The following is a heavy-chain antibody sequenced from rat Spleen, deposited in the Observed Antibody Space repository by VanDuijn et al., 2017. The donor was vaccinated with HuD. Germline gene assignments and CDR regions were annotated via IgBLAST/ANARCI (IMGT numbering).Heavy chain of an antibody. CDR3: ARGEYGGFFGYFDY. CDR2: ISYDGTTT. D-gene: IGHD1-11*01. V-gene: IGHV5-29*01. CDR1: GFTFSDYG. J-gene: IGHJ2*01. Sequence: EVQLVESGGGLVQPGRSLTLSCVASGFTFSDYGMNWIRQAPTKGLEWVATISYDGTTTSYRDSVKGRITVSRDNAKSTLYLPMDSLRSEDTATYYCARGEYGGFFGYFDYWGQGVMVTVSS.